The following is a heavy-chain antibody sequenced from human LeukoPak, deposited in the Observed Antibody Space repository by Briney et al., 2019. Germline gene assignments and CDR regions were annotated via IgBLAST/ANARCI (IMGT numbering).Heavy chain of an antibody. CDR2: ISAYNGNT. CDR1: GYTFTSYG. Sequence: ASVKVSCKASGYTFTSYGISWVRQAPGQGLEWMGWISAYNGNTNYAQKLQGRVTMTTDTSTSTAYMELRSLRSDDTAVYYCARGPPLYSSSWSYFDYWGQGTLVTVSS. J-gene: IGHJ4*02. D-gene: IGHD6-13*01. V-gene: IGHV1-18*01. CDR3: ARGPPLYSSSWSYFDY.